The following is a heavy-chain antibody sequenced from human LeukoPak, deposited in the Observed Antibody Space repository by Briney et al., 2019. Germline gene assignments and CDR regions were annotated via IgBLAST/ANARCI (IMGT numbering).Heavy chain of an antibody. CDR3: TRDRGNWGSVF. V-gene: IGHV3-11*01. CDR1: GFTFSDYY. CDR2: ISNSGSSI. D-gene: IGHD7-27*01. Sequence: PGGSLRLSCAASGFTFSDYYMNWIRQAPGKGLEWLSHISNSGSSIYYADSVKGRFTISRDNAKKTLYLQLNNLRAEDSAVYYCTRDRGNWGSVFWGQGTQVIVSS. J-gene: IGHJ4*02.